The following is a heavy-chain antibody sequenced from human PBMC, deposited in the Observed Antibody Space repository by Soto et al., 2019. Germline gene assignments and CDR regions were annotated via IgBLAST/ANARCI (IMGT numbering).Heavy chain of an antibody. J-gene: IGHJ4*02. CDR3: AHSPTMITFGGVIVYFDY. CDR2: IYWDDDK. D-gene: IGHD3-16*02. V-gene: IGHV2-5*02. Sequence: GLDLAWLALIYWDDDKRYSPSLKSRLTITKDTSKNQVVLTMTNMDPVDTATYYCAHSPTMITFGGVIVYFDYWGQGTLVTVSS.